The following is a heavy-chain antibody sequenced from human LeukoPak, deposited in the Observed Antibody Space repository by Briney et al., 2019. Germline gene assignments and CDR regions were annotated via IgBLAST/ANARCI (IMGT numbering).Heavy chain of an antibody. Sequence: PSETLSLTCTVSVGSISSSSYYWGWIRQPPGKGLEWIGCIYYSGSTYYNPSLKSRVTISVDTSKNQFSLKLSSVTAADTAVYYCARHSLPTLYYYDSSGPIWGQGTMVTVSS. CDR1: VGSISSSSYY. V-gene: IGHV4-39*01. J-gene: IGHJ3*02. CDR2: IYYSGST. CDR3: ARHSLPTLYYYDSSGPI. D-gene: IGHD3-22*01.